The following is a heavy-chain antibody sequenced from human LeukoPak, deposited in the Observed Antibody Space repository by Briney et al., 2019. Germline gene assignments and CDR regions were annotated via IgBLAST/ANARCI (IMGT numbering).Heavy chain of an antibody. J-gene: IGHJ6*03. V-gene: IGHV3-33*01. D-gene: IGHD1-14*01. CDR2: LLYDGNTK. Sequence: GGSLRVSCAASGFSLSNYGMHWVRQAPGKGLEWVAALLYDGNTKHYADSVKGRFTISRDISKSTFYLQMNSLTAEDTAVYYCARDHRPEIQYYYMDVWGKGTTVAVSS. CDR3: ARDHRPEIQYYYMDV. CDR1: GFSLSNYG.